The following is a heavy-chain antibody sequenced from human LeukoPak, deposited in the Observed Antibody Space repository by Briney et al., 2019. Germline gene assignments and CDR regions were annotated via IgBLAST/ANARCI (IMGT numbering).Heavy chain of an antibody. J-gene: IGHJ6*02. CDR3: ARLGKAAADYGMDV. CDR1: GGSISSSIYY. D-gene: IGHD6-13*01. Sequence: PSETLSLTCTVSGGSISSSIYYWGWIRQPPGKGLEWIGSIYYSGSTYYNPSLKSRVTISVDTSKNQFSLKLSSVTAADTAVYYCARLGKAAADYGMDVWGQGTTVTVSS. V-gene: IGHV4-39*01. CDR2: IYYSGST.